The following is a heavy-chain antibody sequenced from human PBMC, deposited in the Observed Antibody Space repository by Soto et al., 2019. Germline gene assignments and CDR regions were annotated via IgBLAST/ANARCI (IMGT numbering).Heavy chain of an antibody. CDR3: ARETYGGNPLGP. Sequence: GGALRLSCAASGFTFSTYEMNWVRQAPGKGLEWVSYISSRHDTIYYADSVKGRFTISRDNAKSSLYLQMSSLRVEDTAVYYCARETYGGNPLGPWGQGTLVTVSS. V-gene: IGHV3-48*03. CDR1: GFTFSTYE. CDR2: ISSRHDTI. D-gene: IGHD4-17*01. J-gene: IGHJ5*02.